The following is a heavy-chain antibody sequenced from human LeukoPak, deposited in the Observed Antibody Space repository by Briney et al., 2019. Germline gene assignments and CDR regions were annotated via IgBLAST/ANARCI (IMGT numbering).Heavy chain of an antibody. Sequence: PSETLSLTCTVSGGSISSYYWSWIRQPPGKGLEWIGYIYYSGSTNYNPSLKSRVTISVDRSRNQFSLKLSSVTAADTAVYYCASLAYSSSWGLDYWGQGTLVTASS. V-gene: IGHV4-59*12. CDR2: IYYSGST. CDR1: GGSISSYY. CDR3: ASLAYSSSWGLDY. D-gene: IGHD6-6*01. J-gene: IGHJ4*02.